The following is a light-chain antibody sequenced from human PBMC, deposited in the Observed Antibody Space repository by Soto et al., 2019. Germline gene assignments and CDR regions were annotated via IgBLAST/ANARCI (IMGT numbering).Light chain of an antibody. Sequence: QSVLTQPPSVSGAPGQRVTISCTGSSSNIGADYHVHWYQQLPGTAPKLLIYGNNNRPSGVPDRFSGSKSATSASLAITGLQAEDEADYYCQSYDSSLSAWVFGGGTKLTVL. V-gene: IGLV1-40*01. J-gene: IGLJ3*02. CDR1: SSNIGADYH. CDR3: QSYDSSLSAWV. CDR2: GNN.